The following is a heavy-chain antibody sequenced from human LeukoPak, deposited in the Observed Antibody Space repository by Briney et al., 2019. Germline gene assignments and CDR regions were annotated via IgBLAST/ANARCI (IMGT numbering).Heavy chain of an antibody. CDR1: EFIFNRSW. J-gene: IGHJ6*03. CDR3: ARDHRPEIQYYYMDV. D-gene: IGHD1-14*01. CDR2: ILYDGNTK. Sequence: GGSLRLSCAASEFIFNRSWMNWVRQAPGKGLEWVAAILYDGNTKHYADSVKGRFTISRDISKNTFYMQMNSLTAEDTAVYYCARDHRPEIQYYYMDVWGKGTTVAVSS. V-gene: IGHV3-33*07.